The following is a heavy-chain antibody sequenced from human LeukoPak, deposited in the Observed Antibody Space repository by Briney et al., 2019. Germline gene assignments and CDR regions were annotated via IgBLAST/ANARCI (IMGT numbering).Heavy chain of an antibody. J-gene: IGHJ6*02. Sequence: GGSLRLSCAASGFTFDDYAMHWVRQAPGKGLEWASGISWNSGSIGYADSVKGRFTISRDNAKNSLYLQMNSLRAEDTALYYCAKDKGLGSGYVNYYYGMDVWGQGTTVTVSS. CDR3: AKDKGLGSGYVNYYYGMDV. CDR1: GFTFDDYA. CDR2: ISWNSGSI. V-gene: IGHV3-9*01. D-gene: IGHD5-12*01.